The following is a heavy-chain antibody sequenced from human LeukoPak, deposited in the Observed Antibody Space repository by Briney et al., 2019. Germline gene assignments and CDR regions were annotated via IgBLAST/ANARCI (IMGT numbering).Heavy chain of an antibody. CDR2: INTDGRGT. CDR1: GFTFSSYW. CDR3: VRDGAGGSHPFDY. D-gene: IGHD3-16*01. V-gene: IGHV3-74*01. Sequence: GGSLRLSCAASGFTFSSYWMHWVRQAPGKGLLWVSRINTDGRGTSYVDSVKGRFTISRDNAKNTVYLQMNSLRAEDTAVYYCVRDGAGGSHPFDYWGQGTLVTAS. J-gene: IGHJ4*02.